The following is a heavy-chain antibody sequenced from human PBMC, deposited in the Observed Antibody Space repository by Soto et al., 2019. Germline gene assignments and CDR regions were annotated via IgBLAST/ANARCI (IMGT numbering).Heavy chain of an antibody. J-gene: IGHJ4*02. Sequence: QLQLQESGSGLVKPSQTLSLTCVVSGGSVSSGGSSWNWFRRPPGKGLEWIGYTSHSGHTYYNPPLQSRVTISIDRSKIQFSLSLNSLTAADTAVYYCARGGLEPLIFDSWGQGTLVTISS. CDR3: ARGGLEPLIFDS. CDR2: TSHSGHT. D-gene: IGHD2-15*01. V-gene: IGHV4-30-2*01. CDR1: GGSVSSGGSS.